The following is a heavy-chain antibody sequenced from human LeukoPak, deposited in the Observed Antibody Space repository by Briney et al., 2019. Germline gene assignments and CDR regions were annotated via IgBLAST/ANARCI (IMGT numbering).Heavy chain of an antibody. CDR1: GYTFTGYY. CDR3: ARGVEYYYDSSGSNSYYFDY. D-gene: IGHD3-22*01. V-gene: IGHV1-2*02. J-gene: IGHJ4*02. CDR2: INPNSGGT. Sequence: GASVKVSCKASGYTFTGYYMHWVRQAPGQGLEWMGWINPNSGGTNYAQKFQGRVTMTRDTSISTAYMELSRLRSDDTAVYYCARGVEYYYDSSGSNSYYFDYWGQGTLVTVSS.